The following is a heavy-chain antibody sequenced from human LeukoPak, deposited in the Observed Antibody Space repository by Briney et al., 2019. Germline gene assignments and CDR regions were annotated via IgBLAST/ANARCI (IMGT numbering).Heavy chain of an antibody. CDR2: INHSGST. CDR1: GGSFSGYY. Sequence: PSETLSLTCAVYGGSFSGYYWSWIRQPPGKGLEWIGEINHSGSTNYNPSLKSRVTISVDTSKNQFSLKLSSVTAADTAVYYCARMGXRYXXXGVXEYYFDYWGQGTLVTV. J-gene: IGHJ4*02. CDR3: ARMGXRYXXXGVXEYYFDY. V-gene: IGHV4-34*01. D-gene: IGHD2-8*01.